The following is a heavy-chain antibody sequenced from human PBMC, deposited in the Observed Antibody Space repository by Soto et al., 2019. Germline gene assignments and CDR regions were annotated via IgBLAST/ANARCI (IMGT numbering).Heavy chain of an antibody. Sequence: SETLSLTCTVSGGSITSYYWSWIRQPPGKGLEWIGYIFYSGSTNYNPSLKSRVTISVDTSKNQFSLKLSSVTAADTAVYYCARSLYYYDSRGYYLYFFDYWGQGTLVTVSS. CDR2: IFYSGST. J-gene: IGHJ4*02. CDR3: ARSLYYYDSRGYYLYFFDY. V-gene: IGHV4-59*01. D-gene: IGHD3-22*01. CDR1: GGSITSYY.